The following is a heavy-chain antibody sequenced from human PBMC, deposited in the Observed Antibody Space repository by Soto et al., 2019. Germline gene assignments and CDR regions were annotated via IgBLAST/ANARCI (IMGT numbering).Heavy chain of an antibody. J-gene: IGHJ6*02. CDR3: AKDVRYCSVGSCYSSKGMDV. V-gene: IGHV3-23*01. D-gene: IGHD2-15*01. Sequence: EVQLLESGGGLVQPGGSLRLSCAASGFTFNFYAMRWVRQAPGKGLEWVSTINGSSAGTYYTDSVKGRFTISRDDSKNTLYLQMSSLRAEDTAVYYCAKDVRYCSVGSCYSSKGMDVWGQGTTVTVSS. CDR1: GFTFNFYA. CDR2: INGSSAGT.